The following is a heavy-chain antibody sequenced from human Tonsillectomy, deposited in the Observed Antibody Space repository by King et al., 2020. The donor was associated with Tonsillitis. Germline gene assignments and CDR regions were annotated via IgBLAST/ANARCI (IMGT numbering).Heavy chain of an antibody. Sequence: VQLVQSGAEVKKPGASVKVSCKASGYTFIGYYIHWVRQAPGQGLEWMGWINPNSGGTDYAQKFQGRVTMTRDTFITTAYMDLSRLRSDDTALYYCARARGGSYLFAYWGQGTLVTVSS. D-gene: IGHD1-26*01. V-gene: IGHV1-2*02. CDR2: INPNSGGT. CDR1: GYTFIGYY. CDR3: ARARGGSYLFAY. J-gene: IGHJ4*02.